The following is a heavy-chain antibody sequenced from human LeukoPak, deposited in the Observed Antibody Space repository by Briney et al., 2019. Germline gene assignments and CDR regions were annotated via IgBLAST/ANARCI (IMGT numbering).Heavy chain of an antibody. J-gene: IGHJ4*02. D-gene: IGHD5-18*01. CDR3: ARANTAMVYNDY. V-gene: IGHV4-59*06. CDR1: GASISSYY. Sequence: SETLSLTCTVSGASISSYYWSWIRQHPGKGLEWIGYIYYSGSTYYNPSLKSRVTISVDTSKNQFSLKLSSVTAADTAVYYCARANTAMVYNDYWGQGTLVTVSS. CDR2: IYYSGST.